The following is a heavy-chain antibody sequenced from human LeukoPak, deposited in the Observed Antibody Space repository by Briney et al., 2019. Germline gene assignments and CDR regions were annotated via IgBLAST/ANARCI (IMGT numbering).Heavy chain of an antibody. Sequence: PGGSLRLSCAASGFTFTSYWTHWVRQAPGKGLVWVSRVNHDGRGTAYADSVTGRFTISRDNAKNTVYLQMNSLRAEDTAVYYCATDLGWGQGTLVTVSS. V-gene: IGHV3-74*01. CDR3: ATDLG. J-gene: IGHJ4*02. CDR1: GFTFTSYW. CDR2: VNHDGRGT. D-gene: IGHD4-17*01.